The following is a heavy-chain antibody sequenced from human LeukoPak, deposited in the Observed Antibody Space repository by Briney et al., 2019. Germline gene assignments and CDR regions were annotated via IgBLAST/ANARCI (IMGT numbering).Heavy chain of an antibody. CDR3: ARVVYADNDY. CDR1: GYTFTSSG. D-gene: IGHD2-8*01. V-gene: IGHV1-18*01. J-gene: IGHJ4*02. CDR2: ISAYNGNT. Sequence: ASVKVSCKASGYTFTSSGFTWVRQAPGQGLEWMGWISAYNGNTYFAPKFEGRLTMTTETSTSTAYMELRNLKSDDTAVYYCARVVYADNDYWGQGTLVIVSS.